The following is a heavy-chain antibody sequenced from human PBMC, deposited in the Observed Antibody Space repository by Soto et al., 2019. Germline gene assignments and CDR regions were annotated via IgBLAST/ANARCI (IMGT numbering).Heavy chain of an antibody. CDR1: GFTFSVSA. CDR2: ISARGGST. J-gene: IGHJ4*02. V-gene: IGHV3-23*01. CDR3: AKTPRFCRGGACYGGHFDS. Sequence: EVQLLESGGGLVQPGGALRLSCAASGFTFSVSAMTWVRQAPGKGLEWVSVISARGGSTYYADSVKGRFTISRDNSESTVYLQMNSLGVEDTAVYYCAKTPRFCRGGACYGGHFDSWGQGTLVTVSS. D-gene: IGHD2-15*01.